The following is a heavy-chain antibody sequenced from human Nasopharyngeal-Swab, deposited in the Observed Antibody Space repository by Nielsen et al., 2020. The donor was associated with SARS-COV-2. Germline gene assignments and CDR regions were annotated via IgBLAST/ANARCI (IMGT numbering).Heavy chain of an antibody. CDR2: ISSGGSTI. CDR3: ARETLSPGYGMDV. V-gene: IGHV3-11*04. D-gene: IGHD3-16*02. CDR1: GFPFGDHF. Sequence: GESLKISCAASGFPFGDHFMTWIRQAPGKGLEWVSYISSGGSTINYADSVRGRITISRDNAKNSLYLQMNSLRAEDTAVYYCARETLSPGYGMDVRGQGTTVTVSS. J-gene: IGHJ6*02.